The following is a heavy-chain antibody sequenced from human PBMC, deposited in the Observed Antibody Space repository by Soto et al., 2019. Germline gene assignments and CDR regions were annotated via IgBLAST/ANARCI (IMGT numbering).Heavy chain of an antibody. Sequence: SQTLSLTWFLSADSLSSVASFWAWIRQPPGHGLECFGFIYKSTTTYYNPSFESRVAISLPKSRSQFSLRATSVAAADTAVYFCARGRYCLSGRCFPDGVGSWGQGTLVTVSS. J-gene: IGHJ4*02. CDR2: IYKSTTT. D-gene: IGHD2-15*01. V-gene: IGHV4-30-4*01. CDR3: ARGRYCLSGRCFPDGVGS. CDR1: ADSLSSVASF.